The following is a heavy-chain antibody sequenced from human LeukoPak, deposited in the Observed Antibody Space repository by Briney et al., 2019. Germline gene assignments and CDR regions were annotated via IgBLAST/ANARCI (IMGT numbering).Heavy chain of an antibody. V-gene: IGHV3-23*01. CDR2: ISGSGDST. J-gene: IGHJ4*02. Sequence: GESLRLSCAASGFTFTSHAMSWVRQAPGKGLEWVSIISGSGDSTYYADSVKGRFTISRDNSKNTLYLQMNSLRADDTAVYYCAKESGYDVDFDYWGQGTLVTVSS. D-gene: IGHD5-12*01. CDR1: GFTFTSHA. CDR3: AKESGYDVDFDY.